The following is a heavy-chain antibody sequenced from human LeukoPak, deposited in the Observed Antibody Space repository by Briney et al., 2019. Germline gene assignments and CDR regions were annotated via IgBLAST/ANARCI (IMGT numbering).Heavy chain of an antibody. V-gene: IGHV2-5*02. CDR2: IYWDDDK. Sequence: SGPTLVKPTQTLTLTCTFSGFSLSSAGLGVAWIRQPPGKALEWLAVIYWDDDKRYSPSLKSRLTITKGTSKNQVVLTVTNVDPVDTGTYYCTHRAAVAAHQAFDFWGQGILVTVSS. D-gene: IGHD6-19*01. CDR1: GFSLSSAGLG. CDR3: THRAAVAAHQAFDF. J-gene: IGHJ4*02.